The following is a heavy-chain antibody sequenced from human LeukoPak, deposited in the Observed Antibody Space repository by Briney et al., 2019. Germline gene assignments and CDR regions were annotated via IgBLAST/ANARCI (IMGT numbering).Heavy chain of an antibody. J-gene: IGHJ4*02. D-gene: IGHD3-16*01. Sequence: GESLKISCKGSGYSFTSYWIGWERQMPGKGLEWMGIIYPGHSDTRYSPSFQGQVTISADKSISTAYLHWRRLKGSDTAMHYFGGLDGGLFDDWAREPWSPSPQ. CDR3: GGLDGGLFDD. CDR1: GYSFTSYW. CDR2: IYPGHSDT. V-gene: IGHV5-51*01.